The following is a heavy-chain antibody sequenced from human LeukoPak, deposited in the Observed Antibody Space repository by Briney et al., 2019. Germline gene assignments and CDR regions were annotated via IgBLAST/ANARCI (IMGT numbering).Heavy chain of an antibody. CDR2: ISYDGSNK. CDR3: AKLPVGAYSSDCD. D-gene: IGHD1-26*01. J-gene: IGHJ4*02. V-gene: IGHV3-30*18. CDR1: GFTFSSYG. Sequence: PGGSLRLSCAASGFTFSSYGMHWVRQAPGKGLEWVAVISYDGSNKYYADSVKGRFTISRDNSKNTLYLQMNSLRAEDTAVYYCAKLPVGAYSSDCDWDQGTLVTVSS.